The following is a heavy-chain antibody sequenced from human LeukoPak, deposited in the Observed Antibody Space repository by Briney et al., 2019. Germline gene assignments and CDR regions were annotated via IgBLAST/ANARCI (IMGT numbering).Heavy chain of an antibody. CDR2: IYTSGST. CDR1: GGSISSYY. Sequence: SETLSLTCTVSGGSISSYYWSWIRQPAGKGLGWIGRIYTSGSTNYNPSLKSRVTMSVDTSKNQFSLKLSSVTAADTAVYYCARNSRGFDYWGQGTLVTVSS. D-gene: IGHD6-13*01. J-gene: IGHJ4*02. CDR3: ARNSRGFDY. V-gene: IGHV4-4*07.